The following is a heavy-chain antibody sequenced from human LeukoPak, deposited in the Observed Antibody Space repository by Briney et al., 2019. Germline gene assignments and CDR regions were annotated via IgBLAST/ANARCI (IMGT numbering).Heavy chain of an antibody. CDR1: GDSVSSNNAA. D-gene: IGHD3-10*01. J-gene: IGHJ3*02. CDR2: TYYRSKWYY. Sequence: SQTLSLTCAISGDSVSSNNAAWHWIRQSPSRGLEWLGRTYYRSKWYYDYAVSVKSRVTINPDTSKNHFSLQLNSVAPEDTAVYFCAREDLLSFDIWGQGTMVTVSS. CDR3: AREDLLSFDI. V-gene: IGHV6-1*01.